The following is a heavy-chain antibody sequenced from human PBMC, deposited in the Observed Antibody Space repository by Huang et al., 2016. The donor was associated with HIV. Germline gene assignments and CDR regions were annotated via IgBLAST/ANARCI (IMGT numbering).Heavy chain of an antibody. Sequence: QLRLQESGLGLVKPSQTLSLTCAASGVCISSGSSYWSWIGQPAGKGLEWIVHIYSSGSDNYNPALRSRITWSGDTYKNQFSLRLRSVTAADTAMYYCARSFDSSAYPDYWGQGALVTVSP. CDR2: IYSSGSD. J-gene: IGHJ4*02. CDR3: ARSFDSSAYPDY. V-gene: IGHV4-61*09. D-gene: IGHD3-22*01. CDR1: GVCISSGSSY.